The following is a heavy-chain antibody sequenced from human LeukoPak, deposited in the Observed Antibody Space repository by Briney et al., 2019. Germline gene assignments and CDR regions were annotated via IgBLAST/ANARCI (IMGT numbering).Heavy chain of an antibody. J-gene: IGHJ5*02. CDR1: GGSVSTISHF. D-gene: IGHD1-14*01. CDR2: LSDTGTT. CDR3: ARRDHTGRSHAWFDP. V-gene: IGHV4-39*01. Sequence: PSETLSLTCTVSGGSVSTISHFWDWVRQPSGKGLEWIVSLSDTGTTYYNPSLESRVTMPVDTSKNQFSLKLSSVTAADTAVYYCARRDHTGRSHAWFDPWGQGTLVTVSS.